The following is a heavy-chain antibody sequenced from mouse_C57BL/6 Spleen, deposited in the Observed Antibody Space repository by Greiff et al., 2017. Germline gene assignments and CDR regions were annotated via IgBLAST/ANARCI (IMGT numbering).Heavy chain of an antibody. CDR3: VRQKGSTMVTTVFDY. Sequence: EVQLVESGGGLVQPKGSLKLSCAASGFSFNTYAMNWVRQAPGKGLEWVARIRSTSNNYATYYADSVKDRFTISREDSESMLYLQMNNLKTEDTAEDYCVRQKGSTMVTTVFDYWGQGTTRTVSS. CDR2: IRSTSNNYAT. CDR1: GFSFNTYA. J-gene: IGHJ2*01. D-gene: IGHD2-2*01. V-gene: IGHV10-1*01.